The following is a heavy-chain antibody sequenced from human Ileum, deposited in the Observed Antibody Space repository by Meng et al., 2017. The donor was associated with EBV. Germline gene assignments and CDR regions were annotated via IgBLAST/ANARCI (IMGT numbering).Heavy chain of an antibody. V-gene: IGHV1-69*01. CDR1: GGNFRTQV. J-gene: IGHJ4*02. Sequence: VAVVACGAGATKHGSQVKVSAKTSGGNFRTQVINWVQQSPGQGLEWMGQIIPIFTKTDYAPRLQGRVTLTADESADTAYMELSSLSSEDTAVYYCTAAGTNHLYSGEVFSYWGQGTLVTVSS. CDR2: IIPIFTKT. D-gene: IGHD3-10*01. CDR3: TAAGTNHLYSGEVFSY.